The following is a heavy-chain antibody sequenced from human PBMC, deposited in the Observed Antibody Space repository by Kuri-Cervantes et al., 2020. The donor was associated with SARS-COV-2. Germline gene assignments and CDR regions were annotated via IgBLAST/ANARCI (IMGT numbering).Heavy chain of an antibody. CDR1: GITFSSYA. CDR3: ASFEVGEH. J-gene: IGHJ4*02. CDR2: ITDDGGST. D-gene: IGHD3-3*01. Sequence: GESLKISCAASGITFSSYAMSWVRQAPGKGLEWVSAITDDGGSTYHADSVKGRFTISRDNSKTTLFLQMNSLRAEDTAVYYCASFEVGEHWGQGTLVTVSS. V-gene: IGHV3-23*01.